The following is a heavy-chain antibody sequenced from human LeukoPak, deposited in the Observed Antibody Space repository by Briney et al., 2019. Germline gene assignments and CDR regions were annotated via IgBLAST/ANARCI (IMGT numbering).Heavy chain of an antibody. D-gene: IGHD1-26*01. V-gene: IGHV1-2*02. CDR2: INPNSGGT. Sequence: ASVKVSCKASGYTFTGYYMHWVRQAPGQGLEWMGWINPNSGGTNYAQKFQGRVTMTRDTSISTAYMELSRLRSDDTAVYYCARGGKGGSYSWAFDCWGQGTLVTVSS. CDR3: ARGGKGGSYSWAFDC. CDR1: GYTFTGYY. J-gene: IGHJ4*02.